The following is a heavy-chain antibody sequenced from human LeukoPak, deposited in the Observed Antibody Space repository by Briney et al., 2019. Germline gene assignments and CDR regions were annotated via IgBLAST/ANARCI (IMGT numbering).Heavy chain of an antibody. J-gene: IGHJ4*02. D-gene: IGHD2-2*01. V-gene: IGHV3-48*04. CDR2: ISSSSSTI. Sequence: LRLPCAASGFTISSYSMNWVREAPRKGLEWVSYISSSSSTIYYADSVKGRFTISRDNAKNSLYLQMNSLRAEDTAVYYCARDLDVPGCSSTSCYPFDYWGQETLVTVSS. CDR1: GFTISSYS. CDR3: ARDLDVPGCSSTSCYPFDY.